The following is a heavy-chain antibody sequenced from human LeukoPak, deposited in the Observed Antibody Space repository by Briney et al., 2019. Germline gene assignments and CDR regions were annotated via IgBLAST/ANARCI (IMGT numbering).Heavy chain of an antibody. V-gene: IGHV3-33*08. J-gene: IGHJ5*02. CDR2: IWYDGSNK. Sequence: GSLRLSCAASGFTFSSYGMHWVRQAPGKGLEWVAVIWYDGSNKYYADSVKGRFTISRDNSKNTLYLQMNSLRAEDTAVYYCARDFVSTSSGWFDPWGQGTLVTVSS. CDR3: ARDFVSTSSGWFDP. D-gene: IGHD2-2*01. CDR1: GFTFSSYG.